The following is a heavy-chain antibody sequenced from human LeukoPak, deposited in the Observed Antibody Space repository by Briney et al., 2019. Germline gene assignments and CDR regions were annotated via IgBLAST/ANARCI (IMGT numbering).Heavy chain of an antibody. Sequence: GESLRLSCAASGFTVTTYAMSWVRQAPGKGLEWISAISGDGATKYYADSVKGRFTISRDTSTNTLYPQLNSLRVDDTAIYFCAKEWRFSSSWYQHYFDYWGQGTLVTVSS. V-gene: IGHV3-23*01. D-gene: IGHD6-13*01. CDR1: GFTVTTYA. CDR2: ISGDGATK. J-gene: IGHJ4*02. CDR3: AKEWRFSSSWYQHYFDY.